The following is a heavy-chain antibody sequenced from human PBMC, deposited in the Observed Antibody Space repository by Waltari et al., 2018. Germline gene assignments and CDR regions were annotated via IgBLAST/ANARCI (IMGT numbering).Heavy chain of an antibody. V-gene: IGHV1-2*02. J-gene: IGHJ5*02. Sequence: QVQLVQSGAEVKKPGASVKVSCKASGYTFDDYYVHWVRQAPGHGLEWMGWINRNSGVAKYAQMLQGRVTMTSDTSITTAYMELSSLTVDDTGVYYCARPFCSGGVCNYWFDPWGQGTLVTVSS. CDR3: ARPFCSGGVCNYWFDP. CDR2: INRNSGVA. CDR1: GYTFDDYY. D-gene: IGHD2-15*01.